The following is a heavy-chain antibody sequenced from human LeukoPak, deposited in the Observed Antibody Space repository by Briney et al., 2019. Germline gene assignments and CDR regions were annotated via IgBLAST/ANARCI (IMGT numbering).Heavy chain of an antibody. D-gene: IGHD4-23*01. J-gene: IGHJ4*02. CDR1: GFTFGSYA. Sequence: GGSLRLSCAASGFTFGSYAMSWVREAPGKGLEWVSASGSGGSTYYADSVKGRFTISRDNSKNTLYLQMNSLRAEDTAVYYCAKSSTVVTTYFDYWGQGTLVTVSS. CDR3: AKSSTVVTTYFDY. CDR2: SGSGGST. V-gene: IGHV3-23*01.